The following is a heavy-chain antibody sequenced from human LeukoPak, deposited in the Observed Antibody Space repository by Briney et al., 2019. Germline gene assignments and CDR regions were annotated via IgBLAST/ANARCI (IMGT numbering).Heavy chain of an antibody. D-gene: IGHD5-24*01. CDR2: IWYDGSNK. V-gene: IGHV3-33*06. CDR1: GFTFSSYG. CDR3: AKSMEGDGYNYLDY. Sequence: PGGSLRLSCAASGFTFSSYGMRWVRQAPGKGLEWVAVIWYDGSNKYYADSVKGRFTISRDNSKHTLYLQMNSLRAQDTAVYYCAKSMEGDGYNYLDYWGQGTLVTVSS. J-gene: IGHJ4*02.